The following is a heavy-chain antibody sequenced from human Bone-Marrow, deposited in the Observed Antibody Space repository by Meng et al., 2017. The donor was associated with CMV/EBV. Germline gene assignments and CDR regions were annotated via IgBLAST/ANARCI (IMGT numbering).Heavy chain of an antibody. D-gene: IGHD3-3*01. Sequence: GGSLRLSCAASGFTFSDYYMSWVRQAPRKGLEWLDNIKQDGGEKYYVDSVKGRFTMSRDNAKTALYLQMNSLRAEDTAVYYCARDFLSTLDYWGQGTLVTVSS. V-gene: IGHV3-7*01. CDR1: GFTFSDYY. CDR2: IKQDGGEK. J-gene: IGHJ4*02. CDR3: ARDFLSTLDY.